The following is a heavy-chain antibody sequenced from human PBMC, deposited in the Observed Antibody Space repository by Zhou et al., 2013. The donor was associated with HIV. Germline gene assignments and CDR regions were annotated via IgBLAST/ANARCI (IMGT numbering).Heavy chain of an antibody. V-gene: IGHV1-69-2*01. CDR2: VDPEDGET. J-gene: IGHJ6*02. D-gene: IGHD3-10*01. Sequence: EVQLVQSGAEVKKPGATVKISCKVSGYTFTDYYMHWVQQAPGKGLEWLGLVDPEDGETFYAEKFQGRVTITADTSTDTAYMELSSLRSEDTAIYYCATEASYSSGSYYPLYGMDVWGQGTTVTVSS. CDR1: GYTFTDYY. CDR3: ATEASYSSGSYYPLYGMDV.